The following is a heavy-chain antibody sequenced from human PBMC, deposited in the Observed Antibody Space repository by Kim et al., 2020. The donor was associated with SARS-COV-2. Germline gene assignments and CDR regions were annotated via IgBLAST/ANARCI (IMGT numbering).Heavy chain of an antibody. V-gene: IGHV4-39*07. D-gene: IGHD5-12*01. J-gene: IGHJ6*02. CDR1: GGSISSSSYY. CDR2: IYYSGST. CDR3: CSIVATTGTYYYGMDV. Sequence: SETLSLTCTVSGGSISSSSYYWGWIRQPPGKGLEWIGSIYYSGSTYYNPSLKSRVTISVDTSKNQFSLKLSSVTAADTAVYYCCSIVATTGTYYYGMDVWGQGTTVTVSS.